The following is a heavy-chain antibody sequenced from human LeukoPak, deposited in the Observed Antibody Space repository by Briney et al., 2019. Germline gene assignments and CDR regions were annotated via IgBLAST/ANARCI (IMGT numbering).Heavy chain of an antibody. CDR1: SYSFTNYW. J-gene: IGHJ5*02. D-gene: IGHD1-7*01. CDR3: ARRNYSSVWFDP. CDR2: IYPAGSQT. V-gene: IGHV5-51*01. Sequence: GESLKISCKASSYSFTNYWIGWARQMPGKGLEWMGLIYPAGSQTIYSPSFQGQVTISVDKSTRTAYLQWSTPKASDTAMYYCARRNYSSVWFDPWGQGTLVTVSS.